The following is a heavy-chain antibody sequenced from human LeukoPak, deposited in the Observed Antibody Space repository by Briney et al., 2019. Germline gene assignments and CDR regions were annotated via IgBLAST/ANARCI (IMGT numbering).Heavy chain of an antibody. CDR2: ISYSGST. CDR1: GGSISSSSFY. D-gene: IGHD2-2*01. J-gene: IGHJ5*02. CDR3: ARIPLGYCDSTSCYGGWFDP. Sequence: SETLSLTCTVSGGSISSSSFYWVWTRQPPGKGLEWIGSISYSGSTYYNPSLKSRVTVSVDTSKNQFSLKLTSVTAADTAVYYCARIPLGYCDSTSCYGGWFDPWGQGTLVTVSS. V-gene: IGHV4-39*01.